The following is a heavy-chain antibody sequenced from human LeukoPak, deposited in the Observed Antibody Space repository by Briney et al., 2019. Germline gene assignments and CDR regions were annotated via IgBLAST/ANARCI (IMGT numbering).Heavy chain of an antibody. V-gene: IGHV3-74*01. D-gene: IGHD5-18*01. J-gene: IGHJ4*02. CDR1: GFSFSVFW. CDR3: ARTPGYSYGYYFDY. CDR2: IKTDGSIT. Sequence: GGSLRLSCAASGFSFSVFWMHWVRQVPGKGPVWVSRIKTDGSITDYADSVKGRFTISRDNAKNSLYLQMNSLRAEDTAVYYCARTPGYSYGYYFDYWGQGTLVTVSS.